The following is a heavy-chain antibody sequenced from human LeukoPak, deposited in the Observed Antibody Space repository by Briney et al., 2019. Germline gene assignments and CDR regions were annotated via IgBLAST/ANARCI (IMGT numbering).Heavy chain of an antibody. J-gene: IGHJ6*02. CDR1: GYTFTSYD. Sequence: ASVKVSCKASGYTFTSYDINWVRQATGQGLEWMGWMNPNSGNTGYAQKFQGRVTMTRNTSISTAYMELSSLRSEDTAVYYCARDRITIFGVVIEYYYYGMDVWGQGTTVTVSS. CDR3: ARDRITIFGVVIEYYYYGMDV. CDR2: MNPNSGNT. D-gene: IGHD3-3*01. V-gene: IGHV1-8*01.